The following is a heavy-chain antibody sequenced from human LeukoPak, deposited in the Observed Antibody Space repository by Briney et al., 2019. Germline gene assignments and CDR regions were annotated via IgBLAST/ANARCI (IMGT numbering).Heavy chain of an antibody. Sequence: GGSLRLSCAASGFTFSSYSMNWVCQAPGKGLEWVSGINWNGGSTGYADSVKGRFTISRDNAKNSLYLQMNSLRAEDTALYYCARVPYCGGDCPKYFQHWGQGTLVTVSS. V-gene: IGHV3-20*04. CDR1: GFTFSSYS. J-gene: IGHJ1*01. CDR2: INWNGGST. CDR3: ARVPYCGGDCPKYFQH. D-gene: IGHD2-21*02.